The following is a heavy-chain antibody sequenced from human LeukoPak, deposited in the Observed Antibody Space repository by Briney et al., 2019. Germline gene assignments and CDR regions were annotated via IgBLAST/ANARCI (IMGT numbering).Heavy chain of an antibody. D-gene: IGHD3-22*01. CDR1: GGSISSYY. CDR3: ASIGYDSSGYYLDY. V-gene: IGHV4-59*01. J-gene: IGHJ4*02. Sequence: SETLSLTCTVSGGSISSYYWSWIRQPPGKGLEWIGYIYYSGSTNYNPSLKSRVTISVDTSKTQFSLKLSSVTAADTAVYYCASIGYDSSGYYLDYWGQGTLVTVSS. CDR2: IYYSGST.